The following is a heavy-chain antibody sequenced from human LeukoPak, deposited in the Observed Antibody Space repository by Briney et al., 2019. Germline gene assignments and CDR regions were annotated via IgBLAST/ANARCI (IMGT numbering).Heavy chain of an antibody. Sequence: ASVKVSCKASGYTFTSYDINWVRQATGQGLEWMGWMNPNSGNTGYAQKFQGRVTITRNTSISTAYMELSSLRSEDTAVYYCAKDQGYSYLVDYYYMDVWGKGTTVTVSS. CDR1: GYTFTSYD. CDR3: AKDQGYSYLVDYYYMDV. D-gene: IGHD5-18*01. V-gene: IGHV1-8*03. CDR2: MNPNSGNT. J-gene: IGHJ6*03.